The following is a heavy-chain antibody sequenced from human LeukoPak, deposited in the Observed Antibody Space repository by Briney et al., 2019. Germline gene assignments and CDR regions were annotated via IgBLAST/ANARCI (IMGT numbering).Heavy chain of an antibody. J-gene: IGHJ4*02. D-gene: IGHD3-9*01. V-gene: IGHV1-46*01. Sequence: ASVTVSCKASGYTFTFYSIHWVRQAPGQGLEWMGIINPSGGSTSYAQKFQGRVTMTRDTSTSTVYMELSSLRSEDTAVYYCARGDFDILTGPSLYWGQGTLVTVSS. CDR1: GYTFTFYS. CDR3: ARGDFDILTGPSLY. CDR2: INPSGGST.